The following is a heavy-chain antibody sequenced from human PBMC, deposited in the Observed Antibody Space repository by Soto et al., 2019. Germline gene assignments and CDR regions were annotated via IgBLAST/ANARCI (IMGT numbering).Heavy chain of an antibody. CDR2: ISYDGSNE. CDR1: GFTFSSYA. J-gene: IGHJ1*01. V-gene: IGHV3-30-3*01. Sequence: QVQLVESGGGVVQPGRSLRLSCAASGFTFSSYAMHWVRQAPGKGLEWVAVISYDGSNEYYADSVKGRFTISKDNSKNTLYLQMNTLRAEDTAVYYCARGSHSSTWPEYFQPWGQGTLLTVTS. D-gene: IGHD6-13*01. CDR3: ARGSHSSTWPEYFQP.